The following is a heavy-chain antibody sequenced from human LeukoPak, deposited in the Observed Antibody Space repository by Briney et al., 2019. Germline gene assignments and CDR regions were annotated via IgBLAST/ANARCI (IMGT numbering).Heavy chain of an antibody. CDR3: ARLTYSGSYDFDY. D-gene: IGHD1-26*01. Sequence: ASVKVSCKVSGYTLTELSMHWVRQAPGKGLEWMGGFDPEDGETIYAQKFQGRVTMTRNTSISTAYMELSSLRSEDTAVYYCARLTYSGSYDFDYWGQGTLVTVSS. CDR1: GYTLTELS. V-gene: IGHV1-24*01. CDR2: FDPEDGET. J-gene: IGHJ4*02.